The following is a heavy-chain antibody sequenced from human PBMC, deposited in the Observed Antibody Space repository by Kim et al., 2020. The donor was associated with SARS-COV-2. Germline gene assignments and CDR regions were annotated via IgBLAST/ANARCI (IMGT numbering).Heavy chain of an antibody. J-gene: IGHJ6*03. V-gene: IGHV4-59*01. CDR2: IYYTGST. CDR1: GGSISTYH. D-gene: IGHD2-8*01. CDR3: AGDARGVGRYYYYYMDV. Sequence: SETLSLTCSLSGGSISTYHLSWIRQPPEKGLEWIGPIYYTGSTHYNPSLKSRVTISADTSKNPFSLKLSSVTAADTAIYYCAGDARGVGRYYYYYMDVWGTGTSVTVSS.